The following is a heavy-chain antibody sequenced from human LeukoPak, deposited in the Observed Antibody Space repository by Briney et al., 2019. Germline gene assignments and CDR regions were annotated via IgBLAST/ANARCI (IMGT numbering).Heavy chain of an antibody. V-gene: IGHV3-7*01. CDR3: ARDYTATGAMDV. J-gene: IGHJ6*02. CDR2: IKQDGTVQ. Sequence: GGSLRPSCAASGFALSAYWMNWVRQAPGKGLKWLANIKQDGTVQHYVDSVKGRFTISRDNAKNSLFLQMNSLRAEDTALYYCARDYTATGAMDVWGQGTTVTVS. CDR1: GFALSAYW. D-gene: IGHD2-21*02.